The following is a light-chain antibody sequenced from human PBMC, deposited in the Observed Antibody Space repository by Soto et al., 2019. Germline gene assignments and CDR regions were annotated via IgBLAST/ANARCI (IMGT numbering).Light chain of an antibody. Sequence: QSVLTQPPSLSGAPGQRVTISCTGSSSNIGAGYDVHWYQQLPGTAPKLLIYRNSNRPSGVPDRFSGSKSGTSGSLAITGLQAEDEADYYCQSYDSSLSGSVFGGGTKLTVL. J-gene: IGLJ2*01. CDR2: RNS. CDR1: SSNIGAGYD. CDR3: QSYDSSLSGSV. V-gene: IGLV1-40*01.